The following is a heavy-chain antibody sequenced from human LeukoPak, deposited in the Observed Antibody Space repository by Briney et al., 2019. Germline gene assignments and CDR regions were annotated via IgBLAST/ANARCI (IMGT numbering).Heavy chain of an antibody. V-gene: IGHV3-74*01. J-gene: IGHJ4*02. CDR1: GFTFSSCA. CDR3: VRDFRSADY. CDR2: ICPDGTVT. Sequence: GGSLRLSCAASGFTFSSCAMSWVRQAPGKGPMWVSRICPDGTVTNYADSVKARFSISRDNARNTVYLQMNSLRAEDTAVYYCVRDFRSADYWGQGTLVTVSS.